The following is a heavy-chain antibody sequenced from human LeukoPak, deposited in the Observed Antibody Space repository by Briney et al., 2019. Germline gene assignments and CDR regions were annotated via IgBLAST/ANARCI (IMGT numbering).Heavy chain of an antibody. J-gene: IGHJ5*02. CDR2: IYYSGST. D-gene: IGHD1-20*01. CDR1: GGSISSYY. V-gene: IGHV4-59*01. Sequence: SETLSLTCTVSGGSISSYYWSWIRQPPGKGLEWIGYIYYSGSTNYNPSLKSRVTISVDTSKNQFSLKLSSVTAADTAVYYCARHPVSSSWFDPWGQGTLVTVSS. CDR3: ARHPVSSSWFDP.